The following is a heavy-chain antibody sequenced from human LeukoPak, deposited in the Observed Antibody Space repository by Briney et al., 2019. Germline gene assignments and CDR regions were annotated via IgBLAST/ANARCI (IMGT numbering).Heavy chain of an antibody. J-gene: IGHJ4*02. V-gene: IGHV4-59*08. Sequence: SETLSLTCTVSGGSISSYYWSWIRQPPGKGLEWIGYIYYSGSINYNPSLKSRVTISVDTSKNQFSLKLSSVTAADTAVYYCARRGYDFWSGYYTFDYWGQGTLVTVSS. CDR3: ARRGYDFWSGYYTFDY. D-gene: IGHD3-3*01. CDR2: IYYSGSI. CDR1: GGSISSYY.